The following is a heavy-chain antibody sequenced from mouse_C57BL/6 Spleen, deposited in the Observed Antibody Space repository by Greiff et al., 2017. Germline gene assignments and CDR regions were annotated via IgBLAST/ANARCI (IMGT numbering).Heavy chain of an antibody. D-gene: IGHD4-1*01. Sequence: EVQVVESGGGLVQPKGSLKLSCAASGFSFNTYAMNWVRQAPGKGLEWVARIRSKSNNYATYYADSVKDRFTISRDDSESMLYLQMNNLKTEDTAMYYCVRDWPGFAYWGQGTLVTVSA. CDR1: GFSFNTYA. V-gene: IGHV10-1*01. CDR2: IRSKSNNYAT. J-gene: IGHJ3*01. CDR3: VRDWPGFAY.